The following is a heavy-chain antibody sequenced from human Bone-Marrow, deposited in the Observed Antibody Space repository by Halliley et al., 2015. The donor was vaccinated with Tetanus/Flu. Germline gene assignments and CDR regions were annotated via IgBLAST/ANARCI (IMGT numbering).Heavy chain of an antibody. CDR1: GFTFGDYA. Sequence: SLRLSCTTSGFTFGDYAMSWVRQAPGKGPEWVGFIRSKAFGGTAEYAASVKGRFTISRDDSKSIAYLQMNSLETEDTAVYYCSRDRCGGGSCYTGDYRGQGTLVTVSS. CDR2: IRSKAFGGTA. D-gene: IGHD2-15*01. V-gene: IGHV3-49*04. J-gene: IGHJ4*02. CDR3: SRDRCGGGSCYTGDY.